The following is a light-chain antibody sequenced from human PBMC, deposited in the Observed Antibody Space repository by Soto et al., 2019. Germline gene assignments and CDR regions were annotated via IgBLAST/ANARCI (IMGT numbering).Light chain of an antibody. CDR2: SNN. J-gene: IGLJ2*01. Sequence: QSVLTQPPSASGTPGQRVTISCSGGISNIGSNTVNWYQQLPGTAPNLLIYSNNQRPSGVPDRFSGSKSGTSASLAISGLQSEDEADYYCAAWDDSLNAVVFGGGTKLTVL. CDR3: AAWDDSLNAVV. CDR1: ISNIGSNT. V-gene: IGLV1-44*01.